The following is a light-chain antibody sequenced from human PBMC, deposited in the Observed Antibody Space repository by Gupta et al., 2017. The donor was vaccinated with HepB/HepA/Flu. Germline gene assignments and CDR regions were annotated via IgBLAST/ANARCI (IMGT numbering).Light chain of an antibody. CDR3: QQRSNWQFT. V-gene: IGKV3-11*01. J-gene: IGKJ3*01. CDR1: QFVSNY. Sequence: EIVLTQSPDTLSLSPGERASLSCRASQFVSNYLAWYQQKPGQAPKLLIYEASKRATGIPARFSGSGSGTDFTLTISSLEPEDFAVYYCQQRSNWQFTFGPGTXVDLK. CDR2: EAS.